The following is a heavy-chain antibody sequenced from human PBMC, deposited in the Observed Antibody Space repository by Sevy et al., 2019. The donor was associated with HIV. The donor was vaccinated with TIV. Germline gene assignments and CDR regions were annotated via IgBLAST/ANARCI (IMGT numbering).Heavy chain of an antibody. V-gene: IGHV3-30*04. CDR1: GFTFNIYV. Sequence: GGSLRLSCAASGFTFNIYVIHWVRQAPGKGLEWVAVISHDGSNKYYADSVKGRFTISRDNSKNTLYLQMNSLRAEDTAVYYCARDLPSAVTLPFYYYGFNVWGQGTTVTVSS. D-gene: IGHD4-17*01. J-gene: IGHJ6*02. CDR2: ISHDGSNK. CDR3: ARDLPSAVTLPFYYYGFNV.